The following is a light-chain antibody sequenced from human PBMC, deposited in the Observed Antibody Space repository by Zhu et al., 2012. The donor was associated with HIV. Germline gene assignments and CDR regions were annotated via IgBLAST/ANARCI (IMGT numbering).Light chain of an antibody. V-gene: IGKV3-20*01. CDR1: QTVAKDY. J-gene: IGKJ4*01. CDR2: GAS. Sequence: EIVLTQSPGTLSLSPGERATLSCRASQTVAKDYLAWYQKKVGQPPRLLTYGASTRATGIPDRFSGSGSGTDFTLIISRLEPEDFAVYYCQQYGRSPLTFGGGTRVRSN. CDR3: QQYGRSPLT.